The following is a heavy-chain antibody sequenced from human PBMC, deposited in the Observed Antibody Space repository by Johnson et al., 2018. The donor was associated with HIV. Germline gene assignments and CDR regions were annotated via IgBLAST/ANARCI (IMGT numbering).Heavy chain of an antibody. D-gene: IGHD3-3*01. CDR3: AKGGGVVIFSQWVDAFDI. CDR1: GCTFSSYA. CDR2: ISGRGGST. Sequence: EQLVESGGGLVQPGGSLRLSCAASGCTFSSYAMSWVRQAPGKGLEWVSAISGRGGSTYYADSLQGRFPISRAHSKNTLYLQMNSLRAEDTAVYYCAKGGGVVIFSQWVDAFDIWGQGTMVTVSS. J-gene: IGHJ3*02. V-gene: IGHV3-23*04.